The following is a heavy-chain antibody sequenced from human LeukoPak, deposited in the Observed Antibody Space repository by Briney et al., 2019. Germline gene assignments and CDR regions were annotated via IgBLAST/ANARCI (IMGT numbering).Heavy chain of an antibody. CDR2: IRYDGRIK. CDR1: GFTFSAYG. V-gene: IGHV3-30*02. J-gene: IGHJ5*02. Sequence: PGGSLRISCAASGFTFSAYGVHWVRPAPGKGLEWVAFIRYDGRIKNYADSVKGRFTISRDNSKNTLYLQMNSLTTEDTSLYYCARNRAAAGDWLDPWGQGTLVIVSS. CDR3: ARNRAAAGDWLDP. D-gene: IGHD6-13*01.